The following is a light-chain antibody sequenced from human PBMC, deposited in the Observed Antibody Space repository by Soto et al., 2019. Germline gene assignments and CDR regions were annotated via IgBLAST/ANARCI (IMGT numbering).Light chain of an antibody. Sequence: EIQMTQCPSSLSASVGDSIAITCRASQDISNFLNWYQQTPGKAPKLLTYDASDLKTVVPSRFSGTGSGTDFTFTISNVQPEDTATYYCQQYDSLPFTFGPGTKADVK. CDR1: QDISNF. J-gene: IGKJ3*01. CDR2: DAS. CDR3: QQYDSLPFT. V-gene: IGKV1-33*01.